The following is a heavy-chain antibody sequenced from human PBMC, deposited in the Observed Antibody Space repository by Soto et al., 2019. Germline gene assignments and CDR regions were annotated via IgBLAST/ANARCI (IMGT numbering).Heavy chain of an antibody. CDR3: ARVVAVAGTGGMDV. J-gene: IGHJ6*02. CDR2: IYYSGST. Sequence: SETLSLTCTVSGGSISSYYWSWIRQPPGKGLEWIGYIYYSGSTNYNPSLKSRVTISVDTSKNQFSLKLSSVTAADTAVYYCARVVAVAGTGGMDVWGQGTTVTVSS. V-gene: IGHV4-59*01. CDR1: GGSISSYY. D-gene: IGHD6-19*01.